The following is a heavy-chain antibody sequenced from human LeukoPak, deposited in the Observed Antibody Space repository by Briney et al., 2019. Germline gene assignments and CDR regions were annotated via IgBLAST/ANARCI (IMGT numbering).Heavy chain of an antibody. D-gene: IGHD3-22*01. CDR3: SRSAYYDGSGNYYDY. CDR2: ISDGGSTT. Sequence: PGGSLRLSCAASGFDFSSYWMHWVRQAPGKGLVWVSRISDGGSTTTYADSVKGRFTISRDNAKNTLYLQMNGLRAEDTAVYYCSRSAYYDGSGNYYDYWGQGTLVTVSS. J-gene: IGHJ4*02. V-gene: IGHV3-74*01. CDR1: GFDFSSYW.